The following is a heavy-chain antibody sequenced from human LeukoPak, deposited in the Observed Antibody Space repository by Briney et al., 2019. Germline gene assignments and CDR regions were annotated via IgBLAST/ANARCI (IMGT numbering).Heavy chain of an antibody. V-gene: IGHV5-51*01. D-gene: IGHD1-1*01. Sequence: GESLKICCNGSGYSFTSYWIGWVRQMPGKGLEWMGIIYTGDSDTRYSPSFQGQVTISADKSISTAYLQWSSLKASDTAMYYCARLGWNDISTAFDIWGQGTMVTVSS. CDR2: IYTGDSDT. CDR1: GYSFTSYW. CDR3: ARLGWNDISTAFDI. J-gene: IGHJ3*02.